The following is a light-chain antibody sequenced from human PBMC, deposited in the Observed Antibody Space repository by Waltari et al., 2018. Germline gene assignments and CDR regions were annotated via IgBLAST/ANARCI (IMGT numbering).Light chain of an antibody. J-gene: IGKJ2*01. CDR2: GTS. Sequence: ELTQSPGTLSLSPGERATISCRASQSITKRYLAWYQQKPGQAPRLLIYGTSSRAAGIPDRFSGSGSGTDFTLTISRLEPEDSALYYCQQYGSSIMYTFGQGTKLEIK. V-gene: IGKV3-20*01. CDR3: QQYGSSIMYT. CDR1: QSITKRY.